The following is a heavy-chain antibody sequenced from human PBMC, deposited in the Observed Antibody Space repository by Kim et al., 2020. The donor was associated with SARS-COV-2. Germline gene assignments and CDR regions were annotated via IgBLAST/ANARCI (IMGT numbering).Heavy chain of an antibody. CDR2: IYYSGGT. D-gene: IGHD3-10*01. CDR3: ARHLAVRGVISLYYFDS. V-gene: IGHV4-39*01. CDR1: GDSISSAAYY. Sequence: SETLSLTCAVSGDSISSAAYYWAWIRQPPGKNLEWIGSIYYSGGTTFNPSLTSRVTISVDTSKDQFSLKLRSVTAADTAVYYCARHLAVRGVISLYYFDSWGQGTLVTVSS. J-gene: IGHJ4*02.